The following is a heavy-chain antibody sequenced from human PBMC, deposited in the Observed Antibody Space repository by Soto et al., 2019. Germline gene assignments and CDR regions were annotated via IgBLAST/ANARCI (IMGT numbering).Heavy chain of an antibody. CDR3: ALHIDYFCSWPQTEEVLVDY. D-gene: IGHD3-16*01. Sequence: QVQLQQWGAGLLKPSETLSLTCAVYGGSFSGYYWSCIRQPPGKGLEWIGEINHSGSTNYNPSLKSRVTIAVDSPKTQFSLGRSSVNAADTAVDYCALHIDYFCSWPQTEEVLVDYWGQGTLVNVSS. CDR2: INHSGST. J-gene: IGHJ4*02. V-gene: IGHV4-34*01. CDR1: GGSFSGYY.